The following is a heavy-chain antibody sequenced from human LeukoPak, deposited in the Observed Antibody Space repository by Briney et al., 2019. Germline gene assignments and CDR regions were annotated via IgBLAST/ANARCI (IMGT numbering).Heavy chain of an antibody. CDR2: IYYSGST. CDR3: ARRAYSSGYYYFDY. J-gene: IGHJ4*02. Sequence: PSETLSLTCTVSGDSISSYYWSWIRQPPGKGLEWIGYIYYSGSTNYNPSLKSRVTISVDTSKNQFSLKLSSVTAADTAVYYCARRAYSSGYYYFDYWGQGTLVTVSS. D-gene: IGHD3-22*01. V-gene: IGHV4-59*01. CDR1: GDSISSYY.